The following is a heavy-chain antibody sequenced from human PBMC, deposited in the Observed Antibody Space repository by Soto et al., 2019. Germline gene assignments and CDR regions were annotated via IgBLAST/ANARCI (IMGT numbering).Heavy chain of an antibody. CDR2: IKEDGGGK. J-gene: IGHJ4*02. CDR1: GFTLRNHW. D-gene: IGHD3-10*01. Sequence: GGSLRLSCAASGFTLRNHWMVWVRQAPGKGLEWVANIKEDGGGKYFGDSVRGRFTVSRDNARNSLYLQMNNLRAEDTAVYYCARDGYGYNSLDKWGRGTLVTVSS. CDR3: ARDGYGYNSLDK. V-gene: IGHV3-7*01.